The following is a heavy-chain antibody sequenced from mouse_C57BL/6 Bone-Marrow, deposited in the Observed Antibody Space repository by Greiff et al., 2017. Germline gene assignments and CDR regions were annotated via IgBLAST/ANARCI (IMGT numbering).Heavy chain of an antibody. CDR3: AIGDWDSGFAY. Sequence: QVQLQQSGAELARPGASVKLSCKASGYTFTSYGISWVKQRTGQGLEWIGEIYPRSGNTYYNEKFKGKATLTADKSSSTAYMELLSLTSEDSAVYFCAIGDWDSGFAYWCQGTLVTVSA. V-gene: IGHV1-81*01. J-gene: IGHJ3*01. CDR1: GYTFTSYG. CDR2: IYPRSGNT. D-gene: IGHD4-1*01.